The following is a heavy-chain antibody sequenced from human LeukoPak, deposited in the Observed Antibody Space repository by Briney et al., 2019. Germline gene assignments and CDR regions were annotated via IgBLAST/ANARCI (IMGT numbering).Heavy chain of an antibody. CDR1: GGSISSSNW. CDR2: IYYSGST. D-gene: IGHD3-22*01. Sequence: PSETLSLTCAVSGGSISSSNWWSWVRQPPGKGLEWIGYIYYSGSTNYNPSLKSRVTMSVDTSKNQFSLRLSSVTAADTAVYYCARAPDSNVFFDYWGQGTLVTVSS. J-gene: IGHJ4*02. V-gene: IGHV4-4*02. CDR3: ARAPDSNVFFDY.